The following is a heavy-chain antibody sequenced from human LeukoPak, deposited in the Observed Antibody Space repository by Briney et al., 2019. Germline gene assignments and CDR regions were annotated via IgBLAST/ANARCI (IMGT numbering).Heavy chain of an antibody. J-gene: IGHJ4*02. CDR2: IWYEDTNR. Sequence: GGSLRLSCAASGFRFNFYGMHWVRQAPGKGLEWVAVIWYEDTNRFYAGSVKGRFTISRDDSENTVDLQIDGLRADDTAVYYCARDGSGGGWKFLDHWGQGTRVTVSS. D-gene: IGHD3-10*01. CDR3: ARDGSGGGWKFLDH. V-gene: IGHV3-33*04. CDR1: GFRFNFYG.